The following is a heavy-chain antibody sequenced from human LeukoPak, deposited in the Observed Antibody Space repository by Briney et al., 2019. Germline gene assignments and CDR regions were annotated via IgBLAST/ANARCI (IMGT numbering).Heavy chain of an antibody. J-gene: IGHJ4*02. D-gene: IGHD3-10*02. V-gene: IGHV4-59*11. CDR2: ISYSGYT. Sequence: SDTLSLTCTVSGGPIRIHYGIGIRHPPGKALEEIGFISYSGYTSYRPSLKSRVAISVDTCESKFSLRLSSMTEADTAIYYCARGRNDNGGMFFDCWGQGTLVTVSS. CDR3: ARGRNDNGGMFFDC. CDR1: GGPIRIHY.